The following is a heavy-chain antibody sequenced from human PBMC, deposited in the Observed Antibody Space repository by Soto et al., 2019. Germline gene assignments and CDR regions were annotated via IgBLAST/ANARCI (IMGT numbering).Heavy chain of an antibody. D-gene: IGHD4-4*01. CDR2: IKSKTDGGTT. V-gene: IGHV3-15*01. CDR1: GFTFSNAW. Sequence: LRLSCAASGFTFSNAWMSWVRQAPGKGLEWVGRIKSKTDGGTTDYAAPVKGRFTISRDDSKNTLYLQMNSLKTEDTAVYYCTTDVTTVTTYYYYGMDVWGQGTTVTVSS. J-gene: IGHJ6*02. CDR3: TTDVTTVTTYYYYGMDV.